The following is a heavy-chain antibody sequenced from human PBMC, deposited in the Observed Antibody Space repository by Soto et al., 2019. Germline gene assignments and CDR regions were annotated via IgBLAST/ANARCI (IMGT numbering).Heavy chain of an antibody. Sequence: LRLSCAASGFTFSSYAMSLVRQAPGKGLEWVSAISGSGGSTYYADSVKGRFTISRDNSKNTLYLQMNSLRAEDTAVYYCAKDLYDILTGYYLAEAFDIWGQGTMVTVS. D-gene: IGHD3-9*01. CDR1: GFTFSSYA. V-gene: IGHV3-23*01. CDR3: AKDLYDILTGYYLAEAFDI. J-gene: IGHJ3*02. CDR2: ISGSGGST.